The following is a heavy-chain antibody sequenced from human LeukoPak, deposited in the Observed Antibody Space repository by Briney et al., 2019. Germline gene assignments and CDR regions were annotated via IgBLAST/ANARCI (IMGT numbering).Heavy chain of an antibody. CDR2: INHSGSA. Sequence: PSETLSLTCAVSGGSFSGYYWTWIRQPPGKGLEWIGEINHSGSANYNPSLKSRVTISLDTSKNQFSLKLSSVTAADTAVYYCARDRVRGYSYGYDDRYGMDVWGQGTTVTVSS. V-gene: IGHV4-34*01. CDR3: ARDRVRGYSYGYDDRYGMDV. CDR1: GGSFSGYY. D-gene: IGHD5-18*01. J-gene: IGHJ6*02.